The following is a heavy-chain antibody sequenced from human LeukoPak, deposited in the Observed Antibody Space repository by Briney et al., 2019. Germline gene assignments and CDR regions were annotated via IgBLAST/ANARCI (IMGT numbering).Heavy chain of an antibody. D-gene: IGHD1-26*01. CDR3: AREVGARTGGYFDY. Sequence: PSETLSLTCTVSGGSISSYYWSWIRQPPGKGLEWIGYIYYSGSTNYNPSLKRRVTISVDTSKNQFSLKLSSVTAADTAVHYCAREVGARTGGYFDYWGQGTLVTVSS. J-gene: IGHJ4*02. CDR1: GGSISSYY. CDR2: IYYSGST. V-gene: IGHV4-59*01.